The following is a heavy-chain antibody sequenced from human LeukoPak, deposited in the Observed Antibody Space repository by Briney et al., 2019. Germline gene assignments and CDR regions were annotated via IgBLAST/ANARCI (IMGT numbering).Heavy chain of an antibody. CDR3: ARLSPTAIRSVAFDI. D-gene: IGHD5-18*01. V-gene: IGHV4-59*08. J-gene: IGHJ3*02. Sequence: LSETLFLACTVSGGSISSYYWSWIRQPPGKGLEWIGYLFYSVSTNYNPSLRSRVTISVDTSKNQFSLKLTTVTAADTAVYYCARLSPTAIRSVAFDIWGQGTMVTVSS. CDR2: LFYSVST. CDR1: GGSISSYY.